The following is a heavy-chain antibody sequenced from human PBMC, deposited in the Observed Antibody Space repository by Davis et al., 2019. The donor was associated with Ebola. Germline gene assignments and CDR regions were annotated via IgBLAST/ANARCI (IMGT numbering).Heavy chain of an antibody. V-gene: IGHV3-72*01. CDR2: TRNKANSYTT. J-gene: IGHJ4*02. Sequence: GESLKISCAVSGFPVWDYGLSWVRQAPGKGLEWVGHTRNKANSYTTEYAASVKGRFTISRDDSKNSLYLQMNSLKTEDTAVYYCARGPSFDYWGQGTLVTVSS. CDR1: GFPVWDYG. CDR3: ARGPSFDY.